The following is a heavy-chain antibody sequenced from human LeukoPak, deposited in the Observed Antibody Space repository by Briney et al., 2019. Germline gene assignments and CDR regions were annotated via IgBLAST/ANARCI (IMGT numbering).Heavy chain of an antibody. Sequence: GASVKVSCKASLGTFSSYAISWVRQAPGQRLEWMGGIIPIFGTANYAQKFQGRVTITADESTSTAYMELSRLRSEDTAVYYCARGSEDAFDIWGQGTMVTVSS. CDR3: ARGSEDAFDI. CDR1: LGTFSSYA. J-gene: IGHJ3*02. CDR2: IIPIFGTA. D-gene: IGHD2-15*01. V-gene: IGHV1-69*13.